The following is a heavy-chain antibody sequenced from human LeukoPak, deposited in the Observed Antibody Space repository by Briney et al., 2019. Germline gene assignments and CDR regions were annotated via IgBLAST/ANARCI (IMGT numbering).Heavy chain of an antibody. Sequence: SVKVSCKACGGTFSSYAISWVRQAPGQGLEWMGGIIPIFGTAHYAQKSQGRVTITADESTSTPYMELSSLRSEDTVVYYCARRGLGDSSGYQDIHFDYWGQGTLVTVSS. J-gene: IGHJ4*02. CDR1: GGTFSSYA. CDR3: ARRGLGDSSGYQDIHFDY. D-gene: IGHD3-22*01. V-gene: IGHV1-69*13. CDR2: IIPIFGTA.